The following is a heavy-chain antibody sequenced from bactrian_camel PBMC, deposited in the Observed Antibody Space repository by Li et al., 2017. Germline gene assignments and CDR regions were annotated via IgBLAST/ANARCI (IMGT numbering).Heavy chain of an antibody. V-gene: IGHV3S53*01. CDR2: IDSDGST. Sequence: VQLVESGGGSVQPGGSLRLSCEASGDVTDQYRMAWFRQAPGKKREGVAAIDSDGSTSYADSVKGRFAISKDSAKNTLYLQMNSLKPEDTAIYYCAALEGMRWGPVGGVCSKYAMDYWGKGTQVT. CDR1: GDVTDQYR. D-gene: IGHD3*01. J-gene: IGHJ7*01.